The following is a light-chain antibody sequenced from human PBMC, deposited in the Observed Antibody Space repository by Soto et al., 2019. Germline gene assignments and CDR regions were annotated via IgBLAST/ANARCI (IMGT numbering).Light chain of an antibody. Sequence: EIVMRQSPATLSVSPGEGATLSCRASQSVSSNLAWYQQKPDQAPRLLIYDASTRATDIPARFSGSGSGTGFTLTISSLQSEDFAVYFCQQYNNWPSITFGQGTRLEIK. J-gene: IGKJ5*01. CDR3: QQYNNWPSIT. CDR1: QSVSSN. V-gene: IGKV3-15*01. CDR2: DAS.